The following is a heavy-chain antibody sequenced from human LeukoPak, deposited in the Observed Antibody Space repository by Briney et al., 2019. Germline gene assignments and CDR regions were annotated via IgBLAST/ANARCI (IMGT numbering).Heavy chain of an antibody. Sequence: GGSLRLSCAASGFTFSTYSMNWVRQAPGKGLEWVSSIATSSDYIYYAGSLKGRFTISRDNAKNSLYLHMNSLRPDDTAVYYCARGRSITILRGVAISDGFDIWGQGTKVTVSS. D-gene: IGHD3-10*01. CDR2: IATSSDYI. V-gene: IGHV3-21*06. J-gene: IGHJ3*02. CDR3: ARGRSITILRGVAISDGFDI. CDR1: GFTFSTYS.